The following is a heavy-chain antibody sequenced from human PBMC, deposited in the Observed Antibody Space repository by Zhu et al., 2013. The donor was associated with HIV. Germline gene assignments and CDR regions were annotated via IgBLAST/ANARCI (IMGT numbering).Heavy chain of an antibody. CDR3: ARGVLWFGELAHAFDI. Sequence: QVQLVQSGAEVKKPGSSVKVSCKASGGTFSSYAISWVRQAPGQGLEWMGGIIPIFGTANYAQKFQGRVTITADESTSTAYMELSSLRSEDTAVYYCARGVLWFGELAHAFDIWGQGTSGHRSLQ. V-gene: IGHV1-69*01. CDR1: GGTFSSYA. J-gene: IGHJ3*02. D-gene: IGHD3-10*01. CDR2: IIPIFGTA.